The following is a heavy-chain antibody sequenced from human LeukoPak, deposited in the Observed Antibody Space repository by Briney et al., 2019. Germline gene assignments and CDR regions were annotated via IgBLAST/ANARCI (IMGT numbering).Heavy chain of an antibody. CDR1: GFTFSSYA. D-gene: IGHD2-2*01. CDR3: AKGHCGRTISYYHYFMDV. J-gene: IGHJ6*03. CDR2: ITDTGVKT. V-gene: IGHV3-23*01. Sequence: GGSLRLSCAASGFTFSSYAMTWVRQAPGKGLEWVSSITDTGVKTYYADSVKGRFAISRDNSKNTLDLQMNSLRAEDTAVYFCAKGHCGRTISYYHYFMDVWGKGTTVTVSS.